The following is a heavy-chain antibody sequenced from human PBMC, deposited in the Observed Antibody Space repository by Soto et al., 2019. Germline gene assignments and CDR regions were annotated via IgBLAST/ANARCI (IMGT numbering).Heavy chain of an antibody. V-gene: IGHV1-69*01. CDR2: IIPSFGTA. CDR3: ARDLSSSSGYYYYYGMDV. CDR1: GGTFSSYA. Sequence: QVQLVQSGAEVKKPGSSVKVSCKASGGTFSSYAISWVRQAPGQGLEWMGGIIPSFGTANYAQKFQGRVTITADESTSTDYMELSSLRSEDTAVYYCARDLSSSSGYYYYYGMDVWGQGTTVTVSS. J-gene: IGHJ6*02. D-gene: IGHD6-6*01.